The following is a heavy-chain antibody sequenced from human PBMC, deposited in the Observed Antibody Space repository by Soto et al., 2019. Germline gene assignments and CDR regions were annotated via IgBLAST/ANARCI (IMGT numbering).Heavy chain of an antibody. Sequence: QVQLVQSGAEVKKPGASVNVSCKASGYTFTVYYMHWVRQAPGQGLEGMGWINPKSGGTMYPQKFQGRVTMTWDTSISTAYMALTRLRADATAVYYCARDRPKGGGSAGFDYFGQVTLVSV. CDR1: GYTFTVYY. J-gene: IGHJ4*02. V-gene: IGHV1-2*02. CDR2: INPKSGGT. CDR3: ARDRPKGGGSAGFDY. D-gene: IGHD1-26*01.